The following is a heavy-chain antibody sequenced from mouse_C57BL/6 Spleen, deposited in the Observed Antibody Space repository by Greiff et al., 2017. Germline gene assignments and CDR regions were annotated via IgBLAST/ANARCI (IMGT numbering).Heavy chain of an antibody. CDR1: GYSITSGYY. V-gene: IGHV3-6*01. J-gene: IGHJ1*03. D-gene: IGHD2-5*01. CDR2: ISYDGSN. CDR3: ARGSNLWYFDV. Sequence: ESGPGLVKPSQSLSLTCSVTGYSITSGYYWNWNRQFPGNKLEWMGYISYDGSNNYNPSLKNPISITRDTSKNQFFLKLNSVTTEDTATYYCARGSNLWYFDVWGTGTTVTVSS.